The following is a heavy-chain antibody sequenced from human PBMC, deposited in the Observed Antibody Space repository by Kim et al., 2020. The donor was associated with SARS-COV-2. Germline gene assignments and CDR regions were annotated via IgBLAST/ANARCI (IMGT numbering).Heavy chain of an antibody. J-gene: IGHJ2*01. CDR1: GFTFSDYY. V-gene: IGHV3-11*01. D-gene: IGHD3-9*01. CDR2: ISSSGGVI. Sequence: GGSLRLSCAASGFTFSDYYMSWIRQAPGKGLEWVSYISSSGGVIKHAESVKGRFTISRDNAKDSLYLQMNSLRADDTAVYYCARSAPRPLDILVPPGYF. CDR3: ARSAPRPLDILVPPGYF.